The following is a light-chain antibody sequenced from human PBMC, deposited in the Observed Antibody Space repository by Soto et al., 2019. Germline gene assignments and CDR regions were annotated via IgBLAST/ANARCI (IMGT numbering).Light chain of an antibody. V-gene: IGKV3-11*01. Sequence: YPTTLSVSPGERATVSCRARQSVSSDLAWYHQKPGQAPRLLIYQTSIRAAGIPARFSASGSGTDFTLTISDVQPEDFAVYYCQQRSNWPPGLTFGGVTMV. CDR2: QTS. CDR1: QSVSSD. CDR3: QQRSNWPPGLT. J-gene: IGKJ4*01.